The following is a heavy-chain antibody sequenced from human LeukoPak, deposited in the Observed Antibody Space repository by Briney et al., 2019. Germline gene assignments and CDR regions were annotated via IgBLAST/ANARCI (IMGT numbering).Heavy chain of an antibody. CDR1: GYTFTSYY. D-gene: IGHD6-19*01. CDR2: INPSGGST. Sequence: VASVKVSCKASGYTFTSYYMHWVRQAPGQGLEWMGIINPSGGSTSYAQKFQGRVTMTRDTSTSTVYMELSSLRSDDTAVYYCAVAGPRYFDYWGQGTLVTVSS. J-gene: IGHJ4*02. CDR3: AVAGPRYFDY. V-gene: IGHV1-46*01.